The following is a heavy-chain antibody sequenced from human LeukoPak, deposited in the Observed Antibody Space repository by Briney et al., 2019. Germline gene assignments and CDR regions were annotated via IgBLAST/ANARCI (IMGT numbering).Heavy chain of an antibody. V-gene: IGHV3-23*01. J-gene: IGHJ4*02. CDR3: AKDSRWFGSPGDY. Sequence: GGSLRLSCAASGFTFSSYAMSWVRQAPGKGLEWVSAISGSCGSTYYADSVKGRFTISRDNSKNTLYLQMNSLRAEDTAVYYCAKDSRWFGSPGDYWGQGTLVTVSS. CDR1: GFTFSSYA. D-gene: IGHD3-10*01. CDR2: ISGSCGST.